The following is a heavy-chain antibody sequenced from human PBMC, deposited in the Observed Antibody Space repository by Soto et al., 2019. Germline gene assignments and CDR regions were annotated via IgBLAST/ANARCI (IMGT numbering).Heavy chain of an antibody. D-gene: IGHD6-19*01. CDR1: GGTFSSYA. V-gene: IGHV1-69*13. J-gene: IGHJ6*02. CDR3: ASSTAVAGTRIDYYYYGMDV. Sequence: ASVKVSCKASGGTFSSYAISWVRQAPGQGLEWMGGIIPIFGTANYAQKFQGRVTITADESTSTAYMELSSLRSEDTAVYYCASSTAVAGTRIDYYYYGMDVWGQGTTVTVSS. CDR2: IIPIFGTA.